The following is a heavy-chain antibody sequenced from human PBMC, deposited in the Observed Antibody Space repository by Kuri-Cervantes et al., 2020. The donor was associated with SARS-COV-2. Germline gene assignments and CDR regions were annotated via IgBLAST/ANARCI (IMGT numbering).Heavy chain of an antibody. Sequence: GSLRLSCAVYGGSFSGYYWSWIRQPPGKGLEWIGYIYYSGSTNYNPSLKSRVTISVDTSKNQFSLKLSSVTAADTAVYYCARQDSSRTNYYYYYGMDVWGQGTTVTVSS. CDR2: IYYSGST. CDR3: ARQDSSRTNYYYYYGMDV. D-gene: IGHD6-13*01. V-gene: IGHV4-59*08. J-gene: IGHJ6*02. CDR1: GGSFSGYY.